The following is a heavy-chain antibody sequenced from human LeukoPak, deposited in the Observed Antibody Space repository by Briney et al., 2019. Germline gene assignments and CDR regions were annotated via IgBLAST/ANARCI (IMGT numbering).Heavy chain of an antibody. Sequence: GGSLRLSCAASGFTFSSYSMNWVRQAPGKGLEWVSSISSSSSYIYYADSVKGRFTISRDNAKNSLYLQMNSLRAEDTAVYYCARDRTGHNPGDYWGQGTLVTVSA. CDR3: ARDRTGHNPGDY. J-gene: IGHJ4*02. CDR1: GFTFSSYS. V-gene: IGHV3-21*01. CDR2: ISSSSSYI. D-gene: IGHD5-24*01.